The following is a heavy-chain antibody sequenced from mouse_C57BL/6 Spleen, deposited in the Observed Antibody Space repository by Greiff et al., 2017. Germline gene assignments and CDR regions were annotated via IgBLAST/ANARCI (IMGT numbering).Heavy chain of an antibody. D-gene: IGHD1-1*02. CDR2: IDPSDSDT. Sequence: VQLQQSGAELVKPGSSVKLSCKASGYTFTSYWMHWVKQRPIQGLEWIGNIDPSDSDTHYNQKFKDKATLTVDKSSSTAYMQLSSLTSEDSAVYYCAREGYYGGDFAGWGQGTLVTVSA. J-gene: IGHJ3*01. V-gene: IGHV1-52*01. CDR1: GYTFTSYW. CDR3: AREGYYGGDFAG.